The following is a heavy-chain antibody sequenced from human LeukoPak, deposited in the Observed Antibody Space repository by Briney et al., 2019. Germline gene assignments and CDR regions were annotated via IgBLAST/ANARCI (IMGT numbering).Heavy chain of an antibody. J-gene: IGHJ4*02. Sequence: SETLSLTCTVSGGSISSSSYYWGWIRQPPGKGLEWIGSIYYSGSTYYNPSLKSRVTISVDTSKNQFSLKLSSVTAADTAVYYCARQRVGTDYWGQGTLVTVPS. CDR3: ARQRVGTDY. CDR2: IYYSGST. CDR1: GGSISSSSYY. V-gene: IGHV4-39*01. D-gene: IGHD2-21*02.